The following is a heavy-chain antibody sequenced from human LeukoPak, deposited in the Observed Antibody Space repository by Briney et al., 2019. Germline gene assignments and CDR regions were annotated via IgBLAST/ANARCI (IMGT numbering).Heavy chain of an antibody. Sequence: SQTLSLTCAISGDSVSSNSAAWNWIRQSPSRGLEWLGRTYYRSKWYNDYVVSVKSRITVNPDTSKNQFSLQLKSVTPEDTAVYYCARTPARHGRGTRDLRNYYYYGMDIWGQGTTVTVSS. V-gene: IGHV6-1*01. CDR2: TYYRSKWYN. J-gene: IGHJ6*02. CDR3: ARTPARHGRGTRDLRNYYYYGMDI. D-gene: IGHD6-6*01. CDR1: GDSVSSNSAA.